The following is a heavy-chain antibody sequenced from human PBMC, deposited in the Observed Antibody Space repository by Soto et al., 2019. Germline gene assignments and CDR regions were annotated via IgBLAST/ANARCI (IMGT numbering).Heavy chain of an antibody. D-gene: IGHD2-8*02. V-gene: IGHV4-34*01. CDR3: ARDKITGLFDY. J-gene: IGHJ4*02. Sequence: SDTLYLTSAYNGASFSGYFCTGIPHPPSTGLEWIGEINHSGSTNYNPSLKSRVTISVDTSKNQFSLKLTSVTAADTAVYYCARDKITGLFDYWGQGTLVTVSS. CDR1: GASFSGYF. CDR2: INHSGST.